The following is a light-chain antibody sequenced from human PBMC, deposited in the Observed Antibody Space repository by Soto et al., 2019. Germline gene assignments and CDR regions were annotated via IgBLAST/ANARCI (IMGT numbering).Light chain of an antibody. CDR3: QQYNSYSP. CDR1: QGISNW. Sequence: DIQMTQSPSAMSASLGDRVTIPCRASQGISNWLAWYQQKPGKAPKLLIYDASILESGVPSRFSGSGSGTEFTLTISSLQPDDFATYYCQQYNSYSPFGQGTKVDIK. CDR2: DAS. V-gene: IGKV1-5*01. J-gene: IGKJ1*01.